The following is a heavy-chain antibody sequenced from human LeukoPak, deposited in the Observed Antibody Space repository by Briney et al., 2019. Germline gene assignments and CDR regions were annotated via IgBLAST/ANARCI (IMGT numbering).Heavy chain of an antibody. CDR1: GFTFSNSA. J-gene: IGHJ3*02. CDR2: ISYDGTNK. Sequence: GGSLRLSCAASGFTFSNSALHWVRQAPGKGLEWVAVISYDGTNKYYADSVKGRFTISRDNSKNTLYLQMNSLRAEDTAVYYCAKSPSNIVVVPAAIYAFDIWAKGQWSPSLQ. D-gene: IGHD2-2*01. V-gene: IGHV3-30-3*02. CDR3: AKSPSNIVVVPAAIYAFDI.